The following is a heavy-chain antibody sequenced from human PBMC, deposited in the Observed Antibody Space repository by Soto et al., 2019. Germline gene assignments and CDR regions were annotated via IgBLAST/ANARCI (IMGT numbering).Heavy chain of an antibody. CDR2: IIPIFGTA. V-gene: IGHV1-69*13. CDR3: ARETVEMATSMSYFDY. CDR1: GGTFSSYA. D-gene: IGHD5-12*01. J-gene: IGHJ4*02. Sequence: SVKVSCKASGGTFSSYAISWVRQAPGQGLEWMGGIIPIFGTANYAQKFQGRVTITADESTSTAYMELSSLRSEDTAVYYCARETVEMATSMSYFDYWGQGTLVTVSS.